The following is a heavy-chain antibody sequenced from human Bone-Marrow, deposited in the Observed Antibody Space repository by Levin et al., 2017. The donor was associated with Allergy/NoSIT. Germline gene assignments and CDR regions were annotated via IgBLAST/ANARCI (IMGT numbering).Heavy chain of an antibody. J-gene: IGHJ3*02. D-gene: IGHD1-26*01. CDR1: GGTFSNHA. CDR3: AREGVGTNGGAFDI. Sequence: GASVKVSCKASGGTFSNHAVSWVRQAPGQGLEYMGGIIPVLGTPNYAQRFQGRVTITADTSTTTAFMELSSLTSEDTAVYYCAREGVGTNGGAFDIWGQGTMVTVSS. CDR2: IIPVLGTP. V-gene: IGHV1-69*10.